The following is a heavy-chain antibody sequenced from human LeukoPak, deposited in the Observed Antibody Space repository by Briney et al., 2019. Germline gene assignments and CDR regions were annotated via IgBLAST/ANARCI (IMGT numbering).Heavy chain of an antibody. CDR2: IQYDGSNK. Sequence: PGRSLRLSCAASGFTFSRYGMHWVRQPPGKGLEWVALIQYDGSNKYYADSVKGRFTISRDNSKNTLYLQMNSLRAEDTAVYYCARDFKGVYYYGSGSLDYWGRGTLVTVSS. V-gene: IGHV3-33*01. CDR3: ARDFKGVYYYGSGSLDY. D-gene: IGHD3-10*01. CDR1: GFTFSRYG. J-gene: IGHJ4*02.